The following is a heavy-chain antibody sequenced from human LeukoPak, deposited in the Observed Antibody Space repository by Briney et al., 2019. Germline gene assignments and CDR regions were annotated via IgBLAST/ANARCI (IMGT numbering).Heavy chain of an antibody. CDR1: GFNFGTYA. CDR2: ISGSGGNT. CDR3: ATGPGGYSSDWSVGEIDY. V-gene: IGHV3-23*01. Sequence: PGGSLRLSCAASGFNFGTYAMNWVRQAPGKGLEWVSGISGSGGNTYYTDSVKGRSTISRDNTKNTLYLQMNSLRAEDTAVYYCATGPGGYSSDWSVGEIDYWGQGTLVTVSS. D-gene: IGHD6-19*01. J-gene: IGHJ4*02.